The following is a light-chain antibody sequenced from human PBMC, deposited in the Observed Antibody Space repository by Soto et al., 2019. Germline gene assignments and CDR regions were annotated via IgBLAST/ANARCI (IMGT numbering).Light chain of an antibody. CDR1: QSVSSSY. CDR3: QQYGSPPMYT. J-gene: IGKJ2*01. V-gene: IGKV3-20*01. Sequence: EIVLTQSPGTLSLSPGESATLSCRASQSVSSSYLAWYQQKPGQAPRLLIYGASSRATGIPDRFSGSGSGTDFTLTISRLEPEDFAVYYCQQYGSPPMYTFGQGTKVEIK. CDR2: GAS.